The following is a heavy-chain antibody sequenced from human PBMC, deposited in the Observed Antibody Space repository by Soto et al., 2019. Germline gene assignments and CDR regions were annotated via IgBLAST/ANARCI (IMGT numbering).Heavy chain of an antibody. CDR2: ISAYNGNT. D-gene: IGHD3-10*01. V-gene: IGHV1-18*01. J-gene: IGHJ4*01. Sequence: QVQLVQSGAEVKKPGASVKVSCKASGYTFTSYGISWVRQAPGQGLEWMGWISAYNGNTNYAQKLQGRVTMTTDTSTSTAYMELRSLGSDDTAVYYCARDGLLWCGELAPKETFDYWGQGTQVTVSS. CDR3: ARDGLLWCGELAPKETFDY. CDR1: GYTFTSYG.